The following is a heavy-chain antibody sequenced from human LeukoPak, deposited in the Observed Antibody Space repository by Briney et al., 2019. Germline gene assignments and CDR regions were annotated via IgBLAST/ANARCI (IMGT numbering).Heavy chain of an antibody. J-gene: IGHJ4*02. D-gene: IGHD6-13*01. V-gene: IGHV3-21*01. CDR1: GFTFSSYG. CDR3: ARDFEMYSSSWTGVYFDY. Sequence: GGPLRLSCAASGFTFSSYGMHWVRQAPGKGLEWVSSISSSSGYIYYADSVKGRFTISRDNAKSSLYLQMNSLRAEDTAVYYCARDFEMYSSSWTGVYFDYWGQGTLVTVSS. CDR2: ISSSSGYI.